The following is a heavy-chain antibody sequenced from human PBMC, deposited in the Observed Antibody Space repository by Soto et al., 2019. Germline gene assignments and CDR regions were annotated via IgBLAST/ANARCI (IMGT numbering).Heavy chain of an antibody. D-gene: IGHD3-10*01. CDR3: ARVSTSASGSYYTLDY. Sequence: SETLSLTCTVSGDSISSHYWSWIRQPPGKGLEWIGFGSTKYNPSLKSRIRISVDTSKNQFSLNLTSATAADTAVYYCARVSTSASGSYYTLDYWGQGALVTVSS. CDR1: GDSISSHY. CDR2: GST. J-gene: IGHJ4*02. V-gene: IGHV4-59*11.